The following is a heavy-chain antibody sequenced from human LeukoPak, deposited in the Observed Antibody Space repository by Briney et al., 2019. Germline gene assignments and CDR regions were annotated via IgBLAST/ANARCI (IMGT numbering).Heavy chain of an antibody. J-gene: IGHJ4*02. Sequence: GGSLRLSCAASGITFNSNWMSWVRQAPGKGLEWVAHIHPDGSEKYYVESVKGRFTISRDNSKSTLYLQMNSLRAEDTAIYYCAKVHPLLPYWGQGTLVTVSS. D-gene: IGHD2-15*01. CDR1: GITFNSNW. CDR3: AKVHPLLPY. CDR2: IHPDGSEK. V-gene: IGHV3-7*05.